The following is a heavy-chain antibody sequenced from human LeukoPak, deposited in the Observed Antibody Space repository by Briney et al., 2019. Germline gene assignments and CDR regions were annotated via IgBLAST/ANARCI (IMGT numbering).Heavy chain of an antibody. V-gene: IGHV3-74*01. D-gene: IGHD3-9*01. CDR1: GFTFSSYW. CDR2: ISSDGSSA. CDR3: VIDLNY. J-gene: IGHJ4*02. Sequence: QPGGCLRLSCAASGFTFSSYWMHWVRQAPGKGLVWVSRISSDGSSASYADSVRGRFTSSRDNAKNTLYLQMNSLRVEDTAVYYCVIDLNYWGQGTLVTVSS.